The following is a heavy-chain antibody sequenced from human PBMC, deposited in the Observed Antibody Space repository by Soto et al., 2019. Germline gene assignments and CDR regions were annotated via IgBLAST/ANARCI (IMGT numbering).Heavy chain of an antibody. Sequence: PGGSLGIACAACGVRLRSYGMDGVRPAPGKGLVWVSRINSDGSSTSYAENVQGRVTISRDNAKNSLYLQMNSLRAEDTALYYCAKTTGGTANGMGVWCQGTTVTVSS. D-gene: IGHD2-21*02. CDR1: GVRLRSYG. CDR3: AKTTGGTANGMGV. CDR2: INSDGSST. V-gene: IGHV3-74*01. J-gene: IGHJ6*02.